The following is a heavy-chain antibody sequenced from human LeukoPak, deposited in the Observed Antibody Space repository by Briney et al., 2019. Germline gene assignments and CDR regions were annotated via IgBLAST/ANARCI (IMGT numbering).Heavy chain of an antibody. CDR3: AREYLAYYYDSSGYYSSFDY. J-gene: IGHJ4*02. CDR1: GYTFTSYD. Sequence: ASVKVSCKASGYTFTSYDINWVRQATGQGLEWMGWMNPNSGNTGYAQKFQGRVTMTRNTSISTAYVELSSLRSEDTAVYYCAREYLAYYYDSSGYYSSFDYWGQGTLVTVSS. D-gene: IGHD3-22*01. V-gene: IGHV1-8*01. CDR2: MNPNSGNT.